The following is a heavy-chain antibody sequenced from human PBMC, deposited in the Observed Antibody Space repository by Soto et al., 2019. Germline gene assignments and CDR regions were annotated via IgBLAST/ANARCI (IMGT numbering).Heavy chain of an antibody. Sequence: ASVKVSCKASGGTFSSYAISWVRQAPGQGLEWMGGIIPIFGTANYAQKFQGRVTITADESTSTAYMELSSLRSEDTAVYYCASLNSSGHDAFDIWGQGTMVTVSS. D-gene: IGHD6-19*01. V-gene: IGHV1-69*13. CDR2: IIPIFGTA. J-gene: IGHJ3*02. CDR1: GGTFSSYA. CDR3: ASLNSSGHDAFDI.